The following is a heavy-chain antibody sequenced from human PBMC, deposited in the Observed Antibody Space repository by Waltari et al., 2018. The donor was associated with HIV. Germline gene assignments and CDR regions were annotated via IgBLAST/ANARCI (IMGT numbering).Heavy chain of an antibody. CDR1: GGSISGYY. CDR3: ARENILLLFGESYYNYYGMDV. V-gene: IGHV4-4*07. J-gene: IGHJ6*02. D-gene: IGHD3-10*01. Sequence: QVQLQESGPGLVKPSETLSLTCTVSGGSISGYYWSWTRQPAGKGLEWIGQIYISGSTNYNPSLKSRVTMSLDASKNLFSLKMRSVTAADTAVYYCARENILLLFGESYYNYYGMDVWGQGTTVTVSS. CDR2: IYISGST.